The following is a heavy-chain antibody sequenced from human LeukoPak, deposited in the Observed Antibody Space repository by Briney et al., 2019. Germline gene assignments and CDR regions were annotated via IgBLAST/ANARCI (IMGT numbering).Heavy chain of an antibody. CDR3: ARGTWTWYEVTTEEPNFDY. V-gene: IGHV1-69*02. Sequence: SVKVSCKASGGTFSSYTIRWVRQAPRQGLEWMGRIIPILGIANYAQKFQGRVTITADKSTSTAYMELSSLRSEDTAVYYCARGTWTWYEVTTEEPNFDYWGQGTLVTVSS. D-gene: IGHD2-15*01. J-gene: IGHJ4*02. CDR1: GGTFSSYT. CDR2: IIPILGIA.